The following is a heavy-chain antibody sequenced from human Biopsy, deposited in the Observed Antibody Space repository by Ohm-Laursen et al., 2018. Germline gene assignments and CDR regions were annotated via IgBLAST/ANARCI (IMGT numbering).Heavy chain of an antibody. CDR1: GYTFTGQY. V-gene: IGHV1-2*07. Sequence: GPSVNLSRTASGYTFTGQYSHWVRQVPGQGLEWMGWINPHSGTTKFAHVFQGRVTMTRDTSLTTAYTELRRLRSDDTAVYYCAKGQDLRGGAEYFQLWGQGALVTVSS. CDR2: INPHSGTT. CDR3: AKGQDLRGGAEYFQL. J-gene: IGHJ1*01. D-gene: IGHD2-15*01.